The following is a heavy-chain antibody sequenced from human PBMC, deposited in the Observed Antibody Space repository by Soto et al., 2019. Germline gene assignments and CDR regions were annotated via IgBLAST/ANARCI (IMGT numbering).Heavy chain of an antibody. D-gene: IGHD6-13*01. CDR2: ISGSGGST. CDR3: AKNSFGGHSSWTHYYYYYGMDV. CDR1: GFTFSSYA. J-gene: IGHJ6*02. V-gene: IGHV3-23*01. Sequence: GGSLRLSCAASGFTFSSYAMIWVRQAPGKGLEWVSAISGSGGSTYYADSVKGRFTISRDNSKNTLYLQMNSLRAEDTAVYYCAKNSFGGHSSWTHYYYYYGMDVWGQGTTVTVSS.